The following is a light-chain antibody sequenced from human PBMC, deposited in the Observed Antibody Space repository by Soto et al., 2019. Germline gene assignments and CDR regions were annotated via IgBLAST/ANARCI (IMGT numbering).Light chain of an antibody. Sequence: EIVLTQSPATLSLSPGERATLSCRASQSVSSYLAWYQHKPGQAPRLLIYDASNRATGIPARFSGSGSGTDFTLTISSLEPEDFAVSYCQQRADCPPLTFGGGTKVEIK. J-gene: IGKJ4*01. CDR1: QSVSSY. V-gene: IGKV3-11*01. CDR2: DAS. CDR3: QQRADCPPLT.